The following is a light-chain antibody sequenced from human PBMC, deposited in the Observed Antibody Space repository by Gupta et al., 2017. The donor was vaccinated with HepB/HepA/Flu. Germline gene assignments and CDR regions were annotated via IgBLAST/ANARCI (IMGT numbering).Light chain of an antibody. CDR2: KAS. V-gene: IGKV1-5*03. Sequence: DLQLTQSPSTLSASVGDRVTITCRASQSISSWLAWYQQKPGKAPKLLIYKASSLESGVPSRFSGSGSGTEFTLTSSSLKPDDFATYYCQQYKSDPYTCGQGTKLEIK. J-gene: IGKJ2*01. CDR1: QSISSW. CDR3: QQYKSDPYT.